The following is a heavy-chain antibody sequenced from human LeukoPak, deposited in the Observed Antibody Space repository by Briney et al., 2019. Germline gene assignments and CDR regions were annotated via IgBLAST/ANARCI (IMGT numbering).Heavy chain of an antibody. CDR1: GYTFTGYY. CDR3: ARGDIVVVPAALEY. V-gene: IGHV1-18*04. D-gene: IGHD2-2*01. Sequence: ASVKVSCKASGYTFTGYYMHWVRQAPGQGLEWMGWISAYNGNTNYAQKLQGRVTMTTDTSTSTAYMELRSLRSDDTAVYYCARGDIVVVPAALEYWGQGTLVTVSS. J-gene: IGHJ4*02. CDR2: ISAYNGNT.